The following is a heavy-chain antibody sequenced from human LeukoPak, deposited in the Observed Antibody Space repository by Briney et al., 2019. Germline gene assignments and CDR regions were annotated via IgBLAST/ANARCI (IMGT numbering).Heavy chain of an antibody. V-gene: IGHV1-46*01. CDR2: INPSGGST. Sequence: ASVKVSCKASGYTFTSYGISWVRQAPGQGLEWMGIINPSGGSTSYAQKFQGRVTMTRDTSTSTVYMELSSLRSEDTAVYYCARGLNYYDSSGYGNWFDPWGQGTLVTVSS. J-gene: IGHJ5*02. CDR3: ARGLNYYDSSGYGNWFDP. D-gene: IGHD3-22*01. CDR1: GYTFTSYG.